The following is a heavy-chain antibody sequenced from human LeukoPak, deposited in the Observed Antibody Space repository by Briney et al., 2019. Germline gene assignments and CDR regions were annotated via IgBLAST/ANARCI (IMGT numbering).Heavy chain of an antibody. CDR1: GFTFSSYG. CDR2: ISGSGGST. V-gene: IGHV3-23*01. J-gene: IGHJ4*02. D-gene: IGHD6-13*01. CDR3: AKRSLKYSSSWQFDY. Sequence: PGGSLRLSCAASGFTFSSYGMSWVRQAPGKGLEWVSAISGSGGSTYYADSVKGRFTISRDNSKNTLYLQMNSLRAEDTAVYYCAKRSLKYSSSWQFDYRGQGTLVTVSS.